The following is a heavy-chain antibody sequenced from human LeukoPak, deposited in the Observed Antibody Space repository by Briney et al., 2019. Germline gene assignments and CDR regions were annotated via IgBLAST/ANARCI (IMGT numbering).Heavy chain of an antibody. CDR1: GYTFSYHY. CDR3: ATDVSDILTGYSRLGY. V-gene: IGHV1-69-2*01. D-gene: IGHD3-9*01. CDR2: VDPENGQT. J-gene: IGHJ4*02. Sequence: GASVKVSCKASGYTFSYHYIFWVQQAPGKGLEWMGRVDPENGQTRYAENFHGRVTITADRSTDTAYMELRSLTSEDTAVYYCATDVSDILTGYSRLGYWGQGTLVTVSS.